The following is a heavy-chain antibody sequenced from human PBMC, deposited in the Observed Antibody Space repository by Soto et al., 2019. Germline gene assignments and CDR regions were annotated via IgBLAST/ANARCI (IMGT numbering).Heavy chain of an antibody. CDR3: ARDLALTTWIFFDY. CDR2: ISSSSSTI. Sequence: EVQLVESGGGLVQPGGSLRLSCAASGFTFSAYGMNWVRQAPGMGLEWVSYISSSSSTIYYADSVKGRFTISRDNAKNSLYLQMNSLRAEDTAVYYCARDLALTTWIFFDYWGQGTLVTVSS. J-gene: IGHJ4*02. V-gene: IGHV3-48*04. CDR1: GFTFSAYG. D-gene: IGHD2-2*03.